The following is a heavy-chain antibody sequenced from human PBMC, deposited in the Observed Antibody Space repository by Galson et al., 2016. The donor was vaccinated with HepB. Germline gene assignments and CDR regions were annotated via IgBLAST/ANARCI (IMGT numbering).Heavy chain of an antibody. Sequence: SLRLSCAVSGFTFSVYAIHWVRQAPGKGLEWVAVISHDGTKKYSAESVKGRFTISRDNSRNTLYLQMNSLRAEDTAVYYCAGAFGHVAELSVIGLWGQGTLVSVSS. CDR1: GFTFSVYA. D-gene: IGHD3-16*02. CDR3: AGAFGHVAELSVIGL. CDR2: ISHDGTKK. J-gene: IGHJ4*02. V-gene: IGHV3-30-3*01.